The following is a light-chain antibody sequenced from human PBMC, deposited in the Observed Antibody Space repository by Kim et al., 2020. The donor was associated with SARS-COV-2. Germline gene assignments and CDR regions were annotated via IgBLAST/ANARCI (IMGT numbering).Light chain of an antibody. CDR2: SNN. CDR3: AAWDDSLNVVV. Sequence: ELTQPPSASGTPGQRVTISCSGSSSNIGSNTVNWYQQLPGTAPKLLIYSNNQRPSGVPDRFSGSKSGTSASLAISGLQSEDEADYYCAAWDDSLNVVVFGGGTQLTVL. V-gene: IGLV1-44*01. CDR1: SSNIGSNT. J-gene: IGLJ2*01.